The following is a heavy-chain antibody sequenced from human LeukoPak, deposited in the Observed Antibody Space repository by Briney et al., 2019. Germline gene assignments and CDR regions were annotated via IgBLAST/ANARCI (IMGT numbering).Heavy chain of an antibody. CDR2: IYHSGST. CDR1: GYSISSGYY. CDR3: ARRSSSWAFDY. D-gene: IGHD6-13*01. Sequence: SETLSLTCAVPGYSISSGYYWGWIRQPPGKGLEWIGSIYHSGSTYYNPSLKSRVTISVDTSENQFSLRLSSVTAADTAVYYCARRSSSWAFDYWGQGTLVTVSS. J-gene: IGHJ4*02. V-gene: IGHV4-38-2*01.